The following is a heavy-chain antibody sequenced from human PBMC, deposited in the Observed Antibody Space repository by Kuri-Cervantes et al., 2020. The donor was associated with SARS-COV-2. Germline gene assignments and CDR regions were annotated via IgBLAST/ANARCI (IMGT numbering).Heavy chain of an antibody. CDR1: GGTFSSYA. V-gene: IGHV1-18*01. CDR3: ARRQNTAMVLPHFDY. J-gene: IGHJ4*02. CDR2: IRAYNGNT. Sequence: ASVKVSCKASGGTFSSYAISWVRQAPGQGREWMGWIRAYNGNTNYAQKLQGRVTMTTDTSTSTAYMELRSLRSDDTAVYYCARRQNTAMVLPHFDYWGQGTLVTVSS. D-gene: IGHD5-18*01.